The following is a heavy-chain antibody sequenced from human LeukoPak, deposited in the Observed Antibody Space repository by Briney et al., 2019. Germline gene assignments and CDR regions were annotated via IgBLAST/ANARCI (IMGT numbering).Heavy chain of an antibody. CDR3: ARDVSDCSSTSCYDY. CDR1: GDSISPYY. V-gene: IGHV4-59*12. CDR2: IYYSGST. D-gene: IGHD2-2*01. J-gene: IGHJ4*02. Sequence: SETLSLTCTVSGDSISPYYWSWIRQPPGKGLEWIGYIYYSGSTNYNPSLKSRVTISVDTSKNQFSLNLSSVTAADTAVYYCARDVSDCSSTSCYDYWGQGTLVTVSS.